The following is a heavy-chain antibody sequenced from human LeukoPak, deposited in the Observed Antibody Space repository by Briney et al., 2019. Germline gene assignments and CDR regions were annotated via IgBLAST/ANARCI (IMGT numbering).Heavy chain of an antibody. Sequence: GGSLRLSCAASGFTFSNYNMNWVRRTPGKGLEWVSSISSSSSYIYYADSVKGRFTISRDNAKNSLYLQMNSLRAEDTAVCYCARDKSGYSGYDLDYWGQGSLVTVSS. CDR2: ISSSSSYI. J-gene: IGHJ4*02. CDR3: ARDKSGYSGYDLDY. CDR1: GFTFSNYN. D-gene: IGHD5-12*01. V-gene: IGHV3-21*01.